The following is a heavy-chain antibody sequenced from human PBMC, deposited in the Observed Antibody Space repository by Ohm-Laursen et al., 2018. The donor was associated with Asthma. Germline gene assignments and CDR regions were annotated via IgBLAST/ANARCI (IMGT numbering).Heavy chain of an antibody. D-gene: IGHD6-19*01. CDR2: ISSSSSYI. CDR1: GFTFSSHA. J-gene: IGHJ6*02. CDR3: ASSIAVAGTSYYYGMDV. V-gene: IGHV3-21*01. Sequence: SLRLSCTASGFTFSSHAMSWVRQAPGKGLEWVSSISSSSSYIYYADSVKGRFTISRDNAENSLYLQMNSLRAEDTAVYYCASSIAVAGTSYYYGMDVWGQGTAVTVSS.